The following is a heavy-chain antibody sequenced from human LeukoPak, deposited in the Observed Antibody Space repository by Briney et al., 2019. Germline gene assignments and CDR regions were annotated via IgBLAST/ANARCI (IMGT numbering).Heavy chain of an antibody. CDR2: IYYTGST. CDR3: ARVITATTREDS. CDR1: GGSISTYY. D-gene: IGHD1-20*01. V-gene: IGHV4-59*08. J-gene: IGHJ4*02. Sequence: SETLSLTCTVSGGSISTYYWSWIRQPPGKGLEWIGYIYYTGSTYYNPSLKSRVTMAVDTSKNQFSLKLISVTAADTAVYCCARVITATTREDSWGQGTLVTVSS.